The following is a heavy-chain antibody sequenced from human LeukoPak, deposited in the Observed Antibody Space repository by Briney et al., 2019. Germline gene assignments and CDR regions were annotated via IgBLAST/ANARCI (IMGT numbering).Heavy chain of an antibody. CDR2: IHDSGST. V-gene: IGHV4-59*01. D-gene: IGHD3-10*01. CDR1: GGSIGSYY. J-gene: IGHJ5*02. CDR3: ARGRSGGDWFDP. Sequence: SETLSLTCAVSGGSIGSYYWSWIRQPPGKGLEWIGYIHDSGSTKYNPSLKGRVTMSVDTSRNHLSLKLTSLTAADTAVYYCARGRSGGDWFDPWGLGTLVTVSS.